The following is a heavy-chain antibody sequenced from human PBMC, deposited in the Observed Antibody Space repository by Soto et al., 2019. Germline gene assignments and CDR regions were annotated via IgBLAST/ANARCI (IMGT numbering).Heavy chain of an antibody. J-gene: IGHJ4*02. Sequence: GGSLRLSCAASGFTFSSYSMNWVRQAPGKGLEWVSSISGSSSYIYYADSVKGRFAISRDYAKNSLYLQMNSLRAEDTAVYYCARDSAFSLDYWGQGTLVTVSS. CDR3: ARDSAFSLDY. CDR1: GFTFSSYS. V-gene: IGHV3-21*01. D-gene: IGHD1-26*01. CDR2: ISGSSSYI.